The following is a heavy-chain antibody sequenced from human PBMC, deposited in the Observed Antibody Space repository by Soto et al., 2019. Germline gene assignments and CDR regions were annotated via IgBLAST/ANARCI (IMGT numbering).Heavy chain of an antibody. Sequence: QVQLVQSGAEEKKPGASVKVSCTASGYTFTSYAMHWVRQAPGQRLEWMGWINAGNGNTKYSQKFQGRVTITRDTSASTAYMELSSLRSEDTAVYYCASSIVVVTALDYWGQGTLVTVAS. D-gene: IGHD2-21*02. CDR2: INAGNGNT. J-gene: IGHJ4*02. CDR1: GYTFTSYA. V-gene: IGHV1-3*05. CDR3: ASSIVVVTALDY.